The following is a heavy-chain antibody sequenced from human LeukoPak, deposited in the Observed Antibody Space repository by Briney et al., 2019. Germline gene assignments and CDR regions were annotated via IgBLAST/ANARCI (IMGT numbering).Heavy chain of an antibody. J-gene: IGHJ4*02. V-gene: IGHV3-30-3*01. CDR2: ISYDGDDGSNI. CDR1: GFTFRSYA. D-gene: IGHD1-26*01. Sequence: GGSLRLSCAASGFTFRSYAMHWVRQAPGKGLEWVAVISYDGDDGSNIYYADSVKGRFTISRDNSKSTLYLQMNSLRAEDTAVYYCARDVGGSYGAEYYFDYWGQGTLVTVSS. CDR3: ARDVGGSYGAEYYFDY.